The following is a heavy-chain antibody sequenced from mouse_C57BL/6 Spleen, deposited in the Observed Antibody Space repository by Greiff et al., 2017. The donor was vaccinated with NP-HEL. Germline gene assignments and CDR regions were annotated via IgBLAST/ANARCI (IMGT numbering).Heavy chain of an antibody. CDR2: ISSGGDYI. J-gene: IGHJ3*01. D-gene: IGHD2-4*01. CDR3: TRDADYPPWFAY. Sequence: EVKLVESGEGLVKPGGSLKLSCAASGFTFSSYAMSWVRQTPEKRLEWVAYISSGGDYIYYADTVKGRFTISRDNARNTLYLQMSSLKSEDTAMYYCTRDADYPPWFAYWGQGTLVTVSA. CDR1: GFTFSSYA. V-gene: IGHV5-9-1*02.